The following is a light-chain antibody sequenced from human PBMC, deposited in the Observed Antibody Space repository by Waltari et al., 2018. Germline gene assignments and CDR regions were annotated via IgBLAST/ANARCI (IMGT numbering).Light chain of an antibody. CDR2: STS. V-gene: IGKV1-39*01. Sequence: DIQMTQSTSSLSASVGDRVTITSRASQNINTELNWYQQKVGRAPKLRIYSTSSLQSGVPSRFSGSGSGTHFTLTINSLQPEDFATYSCQQSYTTPRTFGQGTNLEIK. CDR1: QNINTE. J-gene: IGKJ2*01. CDR3: QQSYTTPRT.